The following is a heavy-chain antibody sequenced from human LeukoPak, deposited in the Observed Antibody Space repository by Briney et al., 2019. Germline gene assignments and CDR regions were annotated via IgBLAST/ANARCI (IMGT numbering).Heavy chain of an antibody. CDR1: GFTFSSYG. V-gene: IGHV3-30*02. Sequence: GGSLRLSCAASGFTFSSYGMHWVRQAPGKGLEWVAFIRYDGSNKYYADSVKGRFTISRDNSKNTLYLQMNSLRAEDTAVYYCAKDRRVVVATSSPFDYWGQGTLVTVSS. D-gene: IGHD2-15*01. CDR3: AKDRRVVVATSSPFDY. CDR2: IRYDGSNK. J-gene: IGHJ4*02.